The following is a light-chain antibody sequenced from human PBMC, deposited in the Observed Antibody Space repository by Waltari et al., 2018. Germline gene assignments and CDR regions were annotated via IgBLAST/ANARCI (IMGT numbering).Light chain of an antibody. V-gene: IGLV4-69*01. J-gene: IGLJ2*01. CDR1: RVHSDYA. Sequence: QLVLTQSPSASASLGASVKLTCTLSRVHSDYAIAWHQQQPGKGPRYLMKLNSDGSHNKGDGIPDRFSGSSSGAERYLTISSLQSEDEADYYCHAWRSGILVFAGGTKLTVL. CDR3: HAWRSGILV. CDR2: LNSDGSH.